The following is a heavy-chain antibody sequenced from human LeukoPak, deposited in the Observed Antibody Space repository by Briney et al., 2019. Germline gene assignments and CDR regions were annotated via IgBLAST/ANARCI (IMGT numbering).Heavy chain of an antibody. V-gene: IGHV3-9*01. CDR3: AKDKGIAAAGLIDY. J-gene: IGHJ4*02. D-gene: IGHD6-13*01. CDR1: GFTFDDYA. CDR2: ISWNSGSI. Sequence: GRSLRLSCAASGFTFDDYAMHWARQAPGKGLEWVSGISWNSGSIGYADSVKGRFTISRDNAKNSLYLQMNSLRAEDTALYYCAKDKGIAAAGLIDYWGQGTLVTVSS.